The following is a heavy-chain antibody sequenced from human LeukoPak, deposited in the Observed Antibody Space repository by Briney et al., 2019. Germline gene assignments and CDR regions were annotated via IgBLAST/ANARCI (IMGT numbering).Heavy chain of an antibody. CDR3: ARDLSSSRYSSGWYFWFDL. D-gene: IGHD6-19*01. CDR2: MNPSGGST. Sequence: GASVNVSCTASGYTFTPYYMHWVRQAPGQGLEWMGIMNPSGGSTSYAQKFQGRVTITRDTSTSTVYMELSSLRSEDTAVYYCARDLSSSRYSSGWYFWFDLWGQGTLVTVSS. CDR1: GYTFTPYY. V-gene: IGHV1-46*01. J-gene: IGHJ5*02.